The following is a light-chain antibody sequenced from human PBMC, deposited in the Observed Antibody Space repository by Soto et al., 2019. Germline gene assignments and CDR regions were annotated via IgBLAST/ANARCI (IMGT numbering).Light chain of an antibody. V-gene: IGKV1-39*01. CDR3: QQSDSTPRRT. J-gene: IGKJ1*01. CDR1: QSISSY. CDR2: AAS. Sequence: DIQMTQSPSSLSASVGDRVTITCRASQSISSYLNWYQQKPGKAPKLLIYAASSLQSGVPSRFRGSAAGTDFALTISSLQPEDLTRYHRQQSDSTPRRTFGKGPKVRLK.